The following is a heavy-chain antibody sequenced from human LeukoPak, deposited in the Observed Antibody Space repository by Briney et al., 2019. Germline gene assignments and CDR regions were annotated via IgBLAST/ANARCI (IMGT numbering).Heavy chain of an antibody. CDR1: GGSISSGDYY. Sequence: KSSETLSLTCTVSGGSISSGDYYWSWIRQPPGKGLEWIGYIYYSGSTNYNPSLKSRVTISVDTSKNQFSLKLSSVTAADTAVYYCARGGGDGYNPFADFDYWGQGTLVTVSS. CDR3: ARGGGDGYNPFADFDY. J-gene: IGHJ4*02. CDR2: IYYSGST. D-gene: IGHD5-24*01. V-gene: IGHV4-61*08.